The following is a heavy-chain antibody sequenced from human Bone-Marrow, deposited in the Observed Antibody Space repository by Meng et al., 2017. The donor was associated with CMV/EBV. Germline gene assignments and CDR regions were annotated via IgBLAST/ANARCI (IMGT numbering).Heavy chain of an antibody. D-gene: IGHD3-22*01. CDR1: GFSFSYYD. V-gene: IGHV3-13*01. J-gene: IGHJ6*02. CDR3: ARVSIQSGFGMDV. CDR2: ISAAGDT. Sequence: GESLKISCAASGFSFSYYDMHWVRQVTGKTLEWVSAISAAGDTYYPDSLKSRFSVSRENGNSSVYLEMNNLGTGDTAVYYCARVSIQSGFGMDVWGQGTTVTVSS.